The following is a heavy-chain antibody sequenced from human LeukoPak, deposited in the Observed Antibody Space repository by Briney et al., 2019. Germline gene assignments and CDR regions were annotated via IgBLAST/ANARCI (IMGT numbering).Heavy chain of an antibody. Sequence: GRSLRLSCAASGFTFSSYGMHWVRQAPGKGLEWVAVISYDGSNKYYADSVKGRFTISRGNSKNTLYLQMNSLRAEDTAVYYCAKDYDILTGYESYDYWGQGTLVTVSS. V-gene: IGHV3-30*18. J-gene: IGHJ4*02. D-gene: IGHD3-9*01. CDR1: GFTFSSYG. CDR2: ISYDGSNK. CDR3: AKDYDILTGYESYDY.